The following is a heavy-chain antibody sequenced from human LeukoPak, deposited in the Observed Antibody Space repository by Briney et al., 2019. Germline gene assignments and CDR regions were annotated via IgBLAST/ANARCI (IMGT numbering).Heavy chain of an antibody. V-gene: IGHV1-69*13. J-gene: IGHJ4*02. Sequence: ASVKVSCKASGGTFSSYAISWVRQAPGQGLEWMGGIIPIFGTANYAQKFQGRVTITADESTSTAYMELSSLRSEDTAVYYCVRDLDPGVLDRGWSHSKQLGYWGQGTLVTVSS. CDR3: VRDLDPGVLDRGWSHSKQLGY. CDR2: IIPIFGTA. D-gene: IGHD6-13*01. CDR1: GGTFSSYA.